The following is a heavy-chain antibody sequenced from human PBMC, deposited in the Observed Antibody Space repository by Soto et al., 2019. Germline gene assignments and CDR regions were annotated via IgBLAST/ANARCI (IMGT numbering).Heavy chain of an antibody. V-gene: IGHV1-3*01. CDR2: INAGNGNT. CDR3: ARDRALEQQLFWFDP. D-gene: IGHD6-13*01. Sequence: ASVKVSCKASGYTFTSYAMHWVRQAPGQRLEWMGWINAGNGNTKYSQKFQGRVTITRDTSASTAYMELSSLRSEDTAVYYCARDRALEQQLFWFDPWGQGTLVTVSS. CDR1: GYTFTSYA. J-gene: IGHJ5*02.